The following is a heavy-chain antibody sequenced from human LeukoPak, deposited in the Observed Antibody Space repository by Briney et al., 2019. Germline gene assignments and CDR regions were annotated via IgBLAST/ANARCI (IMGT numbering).Heavy chain of an antibody. V-gene: IGHV4-59*01. CDR1: GGSINDAS. CDR3: ARVGTYYRSLDS. D-gene: IGHD3-10*01. Sequence: SEPLSLTCTVSGGSINDASWNWIRQPPGQGLEWIGYIYHSGGTNYNASLKSRVSISLDTSKNQFSLKLSSVTAADTAVYYRARVGTYYRSLDSWGQGTLVTVSS. CDR2: IYHSGGT. J-gene: IGHJ4*02.